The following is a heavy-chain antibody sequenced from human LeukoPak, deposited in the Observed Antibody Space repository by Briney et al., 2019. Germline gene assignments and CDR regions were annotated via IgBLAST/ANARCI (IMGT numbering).Heavy chain of an antibody. J-gene: IGHJ1*01. CDR3: AREMDAHPRIVV. CDR1: GGSISSGGYR. CDR2: INYSGST. V-gene: IGHV4-31*11. D-gene: IGHD2-21*01. Sequence: SETLSFTCAVSGGSISSGGYRWTWIRRYPGKGLEWIGYINYSGSTYYNPSLKSRVIISVDTSKNQFSLNLNSVTAADTAVYYCAREMDAHPRIVVWGQGTLVTVSS.